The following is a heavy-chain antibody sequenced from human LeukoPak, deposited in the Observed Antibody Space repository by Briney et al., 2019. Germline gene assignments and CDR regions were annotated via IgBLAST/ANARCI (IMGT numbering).Heavy chain of an antibody. D-gene: IGHD2-15*01. V-gene: IGHV4-34*01. CDR1: GGSFSGYY. CDR2: INHSGST. J-gene: IGHJ6*02. Sequence: PSETLSLTCAVYGGSFSGYYWSWIRQPPGKGLEWIGEINHSGSTKYNPSLKSRVTISLDTSKIQFSLKLTSVTAADTAVYYCARVGGGNYYYYGMDVWGQGTTVTVSS. CDR3: ARVGGGNYYYYGMDV.